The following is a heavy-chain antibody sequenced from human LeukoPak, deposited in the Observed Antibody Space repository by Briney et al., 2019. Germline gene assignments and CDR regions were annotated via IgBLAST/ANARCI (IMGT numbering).Heavy chain of an antibody. D-gene: IGHD3-16*02. J-gene: IGHJ3*02. CDR3: ARSPGGYYDYVWGSYRPLDI. V-gene: IGHV1-8*01. CDR1: GYTFTSYD. Sequence: GASLKVSCKASGYTFTSYDINWVRQATGQGLGWMGWMNPNSGNTGYAQKFQGRVTITRNTSISTAYMELSSLRSEDTAVYHCARSPGGYYDYVWGSYRPLDIWGQGTMVTVSS. CDR2: MNPNSGNT.